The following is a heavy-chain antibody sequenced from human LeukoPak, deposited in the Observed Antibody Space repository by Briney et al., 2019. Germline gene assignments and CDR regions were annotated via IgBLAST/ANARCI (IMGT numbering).Heavy chain of an antibody. J-gene: IGHJ4*02. CDR3: ASGTLGSYEFDY. D-gene: IGHD1-26*01. Sequence: SETLSLTCTVSGGSISSYYWSWIRQPPGKGVEWIGSIYYSGSTSYNPSLKSRVTISVDTSKNQFSLKLSSVTAADTAVYYCASGTLGSYEFDYWGQGTLVTVSS. CDR1: GGSISSYY. V-gene: IGHV4-59*12. CDR2: IYYSGST.